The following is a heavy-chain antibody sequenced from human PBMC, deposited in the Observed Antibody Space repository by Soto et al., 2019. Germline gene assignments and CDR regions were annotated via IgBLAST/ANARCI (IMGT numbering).Heavy chain of an antibody. CDR1: GFTFRWFG. D-gene: IGHD3-10*01. CDR3: AKGEVRGIIPSYFDY. CDR2: ISNDGSNE. J-gene: IGHJ4*02. V-gene: IGHV3-30*18. Sequence: PGGSLRLSCAGPGFTFRWFGMNWVRQAPGKGLEWVARISNDGSNEYYVDSVKGRFTISRDNSKNTLYLQMDSLRAEDTAVYYCAKGEVRGIIPSYFDYWGLGTLVTVSS.